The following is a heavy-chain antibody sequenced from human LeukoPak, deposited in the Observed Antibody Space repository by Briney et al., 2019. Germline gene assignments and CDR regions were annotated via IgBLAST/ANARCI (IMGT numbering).Heavy chain of an antibody. CDR2: INPSSGGT. CDR1: GYTFTGYY. CDR3: ARADSSSWYGGY. V-gene: IGHV1-2*02. D-gene: IGHD6-13*01. Sequence: ASVKVSCKASGYTFTGYYMHWVRQAPGQGLEWMGWINPSSGGTNYAQKFQGRVTMTRDTSISTAYMELTSLISDDTAVYYCARADSSSWYGGYWGQGTLVTVSS. J-gene: IGHJ4*02.